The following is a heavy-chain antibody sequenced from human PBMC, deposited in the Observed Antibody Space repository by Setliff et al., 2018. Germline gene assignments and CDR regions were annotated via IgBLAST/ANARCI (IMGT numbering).Heavy chain of an antibody. J-gene: IGHJ6*03. D-gene: IGHD6-19*01. V-gene: IGHV4-4*07. CDR3: AREQWLDPPGYYYMDV. CDR2: IYIGRSA. CDR1: GGSISSYY. Sequence: SETLSLTCTVSGGSISSYYWSWIRQPAGKGLEWIGHIYIGRSANYNPSLKSRVTMSIDTSKNQFSLKLNSVTAADMAVYYCAREQWLDPPGYYYMDVWAKGTTFTVAS.